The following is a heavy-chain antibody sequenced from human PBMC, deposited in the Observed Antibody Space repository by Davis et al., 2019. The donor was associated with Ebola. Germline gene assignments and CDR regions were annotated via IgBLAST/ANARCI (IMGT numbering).Heavy chain of an antibody. CDR3: ARVRGGYYSDY. V-gene: IGHV3-7*01. J-gene: IGHJ4*02. CDR2: IKQDGGEK. CDR1: GSIFTNYW. Sequence: GGSLRLSCAASGSIFTNYWMSWVRQAPGKGPEWVAIIKQDGGEKYYVDSVKGRFTISRDNAKNSLYLQMNSLRDEDTAVYYCARVRGGYYSDYWGQGTLVTVSS. D-gene: IGHD3-22*01.